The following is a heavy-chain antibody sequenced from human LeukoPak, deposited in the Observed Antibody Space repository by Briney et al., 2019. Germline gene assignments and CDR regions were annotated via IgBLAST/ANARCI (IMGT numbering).Heavy chain of an antibody. Sequence: AWGSRRLSCAASGFTFSSYWVQWVCQAPGKGLVWISRIKCDGSSLSYADSVKGRFTTSRDNAKNTVDLQMNSLRAEDTAVYYCARSRYTGSHFDYWGQGTVVPVSS. D-gene: IGHD1-26*01. CDR1: GFTFSSYW. J-gene: IGHJ4*02. CDR3: ARSRYTGSHFDY. CDR2: IKCDGSSL. V-gene: IGHV3-74*01.